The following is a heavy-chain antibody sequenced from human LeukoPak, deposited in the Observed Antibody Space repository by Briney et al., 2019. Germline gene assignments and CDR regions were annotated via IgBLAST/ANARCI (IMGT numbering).Heavy chain of an antibody. CDR1: GFTFSRHA. Sequence: PGGSLRLSCASSGFTFSRHAIHWVRQAPGKGLEWVAVISYDGSTKYYADSVKGRFTLSRDNSKNTLYLQMNSLRAEDTAVYYCAKHHRMAARLVYFDSWGQGTLVTVSS. CDR3: AKHHRMAARLVYFDS. V-gene: IGHV3-30*04. J-gene: IGHJ4*02. D-gene: IGHD6-6*01. CDR2: ISYDGSTK.